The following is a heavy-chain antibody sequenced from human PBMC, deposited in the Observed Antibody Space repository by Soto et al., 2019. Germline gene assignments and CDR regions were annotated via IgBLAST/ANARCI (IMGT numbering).Heavy chain of an antibody. CDR3: ARGRYGDY. CDR2: ISAHNGNT. CDR1: GYGFTTYG. J-gene: IGHJ4*02. D-gene: IGHD1-1*01. V-gene: IGHV1-18*01. Sequence: QIHLVQSGDEVKKPGASVKVSCKGSGYGFTTYGITWVRQAPGQGLEWMAWISAHNGNTNYAQKLQGRVTVTRDTATSTAYMELRSLRSDATAVYYCARGRYGDYWGQGALVTVSS.